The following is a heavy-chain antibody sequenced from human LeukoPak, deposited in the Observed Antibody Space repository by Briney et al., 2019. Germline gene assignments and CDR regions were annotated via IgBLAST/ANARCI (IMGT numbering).Heavy chain of an antibody. CDR2: IYPGDSDT. V-gene: IGHV5-51*01. D-gene: IGHD2-2*01. CDR1: GYSFTSYW. CDR3: ARYIREYQLLPHFDY. Sequence: GESLKISCKGSGYSFTSYWIGCVRQMPGKGLEWMGIIYPGDSDTRYSPSFQGQVTISAANSISTAYLQWSSLKASDTAMYYCARYIREYQLLPHFDYWGQGTLVTVSS. J-gene: IGHJ4*02.